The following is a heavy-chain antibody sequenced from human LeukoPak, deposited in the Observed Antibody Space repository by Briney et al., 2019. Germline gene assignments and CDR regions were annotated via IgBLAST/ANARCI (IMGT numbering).Heavy chain of an antibody. CDR1: GYTVNRYA. V-gene: IGHV7-4-1*02. Sequence: ASVTVSFTASGYTVNRYAMNWVRQAPGQGLEWMGWINTNTGNPTYAQGFTGRFVFSLDTSVSTTYLQISSLKAEDTAVYYCARENYDSSGYHYYFDYWGQGSLVTVSS. CDR3: ARENYDSSGYHYYFDY. J-gene: IGHJ4*02. D-gene: IGHD3-22*01. CDR2: INTNTGNP.